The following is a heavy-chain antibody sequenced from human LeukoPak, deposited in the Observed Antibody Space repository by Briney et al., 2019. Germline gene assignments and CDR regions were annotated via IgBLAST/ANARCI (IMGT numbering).Heavy chain of an antibody. Sequence: ASVKVSCKASGYTFTSYGISWVRQAPGQGLEWMGWISAYNSNTNYAQKLQGRVTMTTDTSTSTAYMELRSLRSDDTAVYYCARSVDAMDIVATIFDYWGQRTLVTVSS. J-gene: IGHJ4*02. V-gene: IGHV1-18*04. CDR3: ARSVDAMDIVATIFDY. D-gene: IGHD5-12*01. CDR1: GYTFTSYG. CDR2: ISAYNSNT.